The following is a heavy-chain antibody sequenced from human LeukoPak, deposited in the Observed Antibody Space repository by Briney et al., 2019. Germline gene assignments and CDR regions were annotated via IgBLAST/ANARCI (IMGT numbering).Heavy chain of an antibody. Sequence: QSGGSLRLSCAPSGFTFSSYAMSWVRQAPGKGLEWVSAISGSGCSTYYADSVKGRFTIYRDNSKNTLYLQMNSLRAEDTAVYYCAKDSSSSNYYYGMDVWGQGTTVTVSS. CDR3: AKDSSSSNYYYGMDV. D-gene: IGHD6-6*01. CDR1: GFTFSSYA. CDR2: ISGSGCST. V-gene: IGHV3-23*01. J-gene: IGHJ6*02.